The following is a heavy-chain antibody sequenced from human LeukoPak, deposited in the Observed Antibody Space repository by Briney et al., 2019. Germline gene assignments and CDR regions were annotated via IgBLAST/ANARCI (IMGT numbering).Heavy chain of an antibody. Sequence: SGGSLRLSCAASGFTFSSYNMNWVRQAPGKGLEWVSSISSSSSYIYYADSVKGRFTISRDNAKNSLYLQMNSLRAEDTAVYYCASTIFVGAIGSYWGQETLVTVSS. CDR2: ISSSSSYI. CDR3: ASTIFVGAIGSY. J-gene: IGHJ4*02. V-gene: IGHV3-21*01. D-gene: IGHD1-26*01. CDR1: GFTFSSYN.